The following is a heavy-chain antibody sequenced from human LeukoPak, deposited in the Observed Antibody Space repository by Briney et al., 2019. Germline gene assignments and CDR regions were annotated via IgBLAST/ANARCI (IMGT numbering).Heavy chain of an antibody. CDR1: GFTFSSYA. V-gene: IGHV4-59*01. CDR3: ARVTGYMVEDYFDY. CDR2: IYYSGST. Sequence: RPGGSLRLSCAASGFTFSSYAMSWVRQAPGKGLEWIGYIYYSGSTNYNPSLKSRVTISVDTSKNQFSLRLSSVTAADTAVYYCARVTGYMVEDYFDYWGQGTLVTVSS. D-gene: IGHD5-12*01. J-gene: IGHJ4*02.